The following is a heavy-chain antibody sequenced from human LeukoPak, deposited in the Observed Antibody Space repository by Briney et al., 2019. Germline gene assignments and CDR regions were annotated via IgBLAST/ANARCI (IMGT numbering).Heavy chain of an antibody. CDR3: AKGTRIAAAGSFDY. D-gene: IGHD6-13*01. V-gene: IGHV3-9*01. CDR2: ISWNSGSI. Sequence: GGSLRLSCAASGFTFDDYAMHWVRQAPGKGLEWVSGISWNSGSIGYADSVKGRFTISRDNAKNSLYLQMSSLRAEDTALYYCAKGTRIAAAGSFDYWGQGTLVTVSS. CDR1: GFTFDDYA. J-gene: IGHJ4*02.